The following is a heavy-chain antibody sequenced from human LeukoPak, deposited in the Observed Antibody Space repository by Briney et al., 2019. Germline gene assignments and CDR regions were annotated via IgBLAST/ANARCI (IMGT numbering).Heavy chain of an antibody. V-gene: IGHV4-34*01. Sequence: SETLSLTCTVSGGSFSGFYWTWIRQSPGKGLEWIGEITHTGSTNYHPSFMSRVTISVDTSKNQFSLKLSSVTAADTTVYYCARGAPGRDDGLDIWGQGTMVTVSS. CDR2: ITHTGST. CDR3: ARGAPGRDDGLDI. CDR1: GGSFSGFY. D-gene: IGHD5-24*01. J-gene: IGHJ3*02.